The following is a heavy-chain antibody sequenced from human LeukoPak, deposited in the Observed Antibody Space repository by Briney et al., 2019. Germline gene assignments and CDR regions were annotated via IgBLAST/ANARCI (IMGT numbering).Heavy chain of an antibody. CDR2: ITGSGGST. Sequence: GGSLRLSCAPSGFTFDNLAMTWVRQAPGKGLEWVSEITGSGGSTYYADSVKGRFTISRDNSKNTPYLQMNSLRAEDTAIYYCARELFDFDYWGQGTLVTVSS. CDR1: GFTFDNLA. D-gene: IGHD3-10*01. CDR3: ARELFDFDY. V-gene: IGHV3-23*01. J-gene: IGHJ4*02.